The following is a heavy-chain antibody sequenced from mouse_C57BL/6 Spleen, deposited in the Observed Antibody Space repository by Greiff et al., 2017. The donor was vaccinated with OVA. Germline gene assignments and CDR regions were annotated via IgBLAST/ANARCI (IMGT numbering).Heavy chain of an antibody. D-gene: IGHD2-3*01. CDR2: INYDGSST. J-gene: IGHJ4*01. V-gene: IGHV5-16*01. CDR3: ARDYDGTRGAMDY. Sequence: EVHLVESEGGLVQPGSSMKLSCTASGFTFSDYYMAWVRQVPEKGLEWVANINYDGSSTYYLDSLKSRFIISRDNAKNILYLQMSSLKSEDTATYYCARDYDGTRGAMDYWGQGTSVTVSS. CDR1: GFTFSDYY.